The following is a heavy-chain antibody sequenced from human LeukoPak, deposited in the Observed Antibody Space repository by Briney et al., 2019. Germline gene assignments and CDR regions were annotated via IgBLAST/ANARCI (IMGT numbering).Heavy chain of an antibody. CDR1: GFTFSDYY. Sequence: GGSLRLSCAASGFTFSDYYMSWIRQAPGEGLGWVSYISSSSSYTNYADSVKGRFTISRDNAKNSLYLQMNSLRAEDTAVYYCARDQAGIAVAGTPWYYYGMDVWGKGTTVTVSS. CDR3: ARDQAGIAVAGTPWYYYGMDV. CDR2: ISSSSSYT. V-gene: IGHV3-11*06. J-gene: IGHJ6*04. D-gene: IGHD6-19*01.